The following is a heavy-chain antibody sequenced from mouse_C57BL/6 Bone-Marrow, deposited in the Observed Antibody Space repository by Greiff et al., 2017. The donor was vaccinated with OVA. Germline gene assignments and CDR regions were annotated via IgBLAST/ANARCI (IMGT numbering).Heavy chain of an antibody. D-gene: IGHD2-2*01. J-gene: IGHJ3*01. V-gene: IGHV5-4*01. Sequence: EVQLVESGGGLVKPGGSLKLSCAASGFTFSSYAMSWVRQTPEKRLEWVATISDGGSYTYYPDNVKGRFTISRDNAKNNLYLQMCHLKSEDTALDYCAICLYGNDEGFACWGQGTLVTVSA. CDR2: ISDGGSYT. CDR3: AICLYGNDEGFAC. CDR1: GFTFSSYA.